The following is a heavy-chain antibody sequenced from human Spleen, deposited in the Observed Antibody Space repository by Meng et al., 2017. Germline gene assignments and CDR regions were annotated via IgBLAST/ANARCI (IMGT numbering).Heavy chain of an antibody. CDR3: ARDYCSGASCYDY. CDR2: IYHSGST. V-gene: IGHV4-38-2*02. D-gene: IGHD2-15*01. J-gene: IGHJ4*02. CDR1: GYSISSGYC. Sequence: GSLRLSCAVSGYSISSGYCWGWIRQPPGKGLEWVGSIYHSGSTYYNPSLKSRVTISVDTSKNQFSLKLYSVTAAETAVYYCARDYCSGASCYDYWGQGTLVTVSS.